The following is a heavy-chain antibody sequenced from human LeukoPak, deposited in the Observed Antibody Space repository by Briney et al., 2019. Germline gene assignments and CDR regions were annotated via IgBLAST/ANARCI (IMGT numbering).Heavy chain of an antibody. CDR1: GFTFSSYS. V-gene: IGHV3-21*01. D-gene: IGHD2/OR15-2a*01. CDR3: ARDIFDNIYPDC. Sequence: GGSLRLSCAASGFTFSSYSMNWVRQAPGKGLEWVSSISSSSSYIYYADSVKGRFTISRDNSKNTLYLHMNSLRAEDTAVYYCARDIFDNIYPDCWGQGTLVTVSS. J-gene: IGHJ4*02. CDR2: ISSSSSYI.